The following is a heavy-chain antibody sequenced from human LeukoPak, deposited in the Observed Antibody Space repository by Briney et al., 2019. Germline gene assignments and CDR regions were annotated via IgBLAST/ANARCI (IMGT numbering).Heavy chain of an antibody. V-gene: IGHV4-59*01. Sequence: PSETLSLTCTVSGGSISSYYWSWIRQPPGKGLEWIGYVYYSGSTNYNPSLKSRVTISVDTSKNRFSLKLSSVTAADTAVYYCARGGGLRYFDWLLDYWGQGTLVTVSS. CDR2: VYYSGST. CDR1: GGSISSYY. CDR3: ARGGGLRYFDWLLDY. J-gene: IGHJ4*02. D-gene: IGHD3-9*01.